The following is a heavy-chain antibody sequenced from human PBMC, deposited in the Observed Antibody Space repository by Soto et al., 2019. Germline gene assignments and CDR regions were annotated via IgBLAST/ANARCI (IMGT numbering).Heavy chain of an antibody. D-gene: IGHD3-3*01. Sequence: SETLTLTCTVSGGSISSSSYYWVWIRQPPGKGLEWIGSIYYSGSTYYNPSLKSRVTISVDTSKNQFSLKLSSVTAADTAVYYCARQGGINYYDFWSGTKGNAFDIWGQGTMVTVSS. V-gene: IGHV4-39*01. CDR3: ARQGGINYYDFWSGTKGNAFDI. J-gene: IGHJ3*02. CDR2: IYYSGST. CDR1: GGSISSSSYY.